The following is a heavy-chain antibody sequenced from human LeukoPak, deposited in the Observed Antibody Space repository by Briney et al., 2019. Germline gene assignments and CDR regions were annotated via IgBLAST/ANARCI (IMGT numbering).Heavy chain of an antibody. CDR3: ARGPLYYYYGMDV. Sequence: SQTLSLTCTVSGGSISSGGYYWSWIRQHPGKGLEWIGYIYYSGSTYYNPSLKSRVTISVDTSKNPFSLKLSSVTAADTAVYYCARGPLYYYYGMDVWGQGTTVTVSS. CDR1: GGSISSGGYY. V-gene: IGHV4-31*03. J-gene: IGHJ6*02. CDR2: IYYSGST.